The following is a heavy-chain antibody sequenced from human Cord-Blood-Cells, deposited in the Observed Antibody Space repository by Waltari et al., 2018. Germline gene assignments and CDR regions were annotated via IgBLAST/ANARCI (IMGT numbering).Heavy chain of an antibody. CDR2: ITQDGSEK. V-gene: IGHV3-7*01. J-gene: IGHJ4*02. Sequence: EVRLVESGGGLVQPGGSLVLSWAASGSPFCILWMIWVGQAPGQGLEWVANITQDGSEKYYEDSVKGRFTISRDNAKNSLYLQMNSLRAEDTAVYYCARDELRSPYYFDYWGQGTLVTVSS. D-gene: IGHD7-27*01. CDR3: ARDELRSPYYFDY. CDR1: GSPFCILW.